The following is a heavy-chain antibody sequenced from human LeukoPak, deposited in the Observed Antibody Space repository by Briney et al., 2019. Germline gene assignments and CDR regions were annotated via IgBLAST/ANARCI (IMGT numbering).Heavy chain of an antibody. J-gene: IGHJ5*02. Sequence: ASVKVSCKASGYTFNSYYMHWVRQAPGQGLEWMGITNPSGGSTRYAQKFQGRVTMTRDTSTSTLYMELNSLRSEDTAVYYCTRAAADNWFDPWGQGTLVTVSS. CDR3: TRAAADNWFDP. CDR1: GYTFNSYY. V-gene: IGHV1-46*02. D-gene: IGHD2-15*01. CDR2: TNPSGGST.